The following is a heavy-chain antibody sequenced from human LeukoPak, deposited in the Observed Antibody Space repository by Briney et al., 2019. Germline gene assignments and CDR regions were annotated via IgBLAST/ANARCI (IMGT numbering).Heavy chain of an antibody. V-gene: IGHV1-18*01. CDR2: ISAYNGNT. Sequence: ASVKVSCKASGYTFTSYYITWVRQAPGQGPEWMGWISAYNGNTNYAQKLQGRVTMTTDTSTSTAYMELRSLRSDDTAVYYCARDREWELSDAFDIWGQGTMVTVSS. CDR3: ARDREWELSDAFDI. CDR1: GYTFTSYY. J-gene: IGHJ3*02. D-gene: IGHD1-26*01.